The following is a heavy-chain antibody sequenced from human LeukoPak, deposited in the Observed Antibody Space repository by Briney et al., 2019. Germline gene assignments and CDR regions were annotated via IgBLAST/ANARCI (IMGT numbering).Heavy chain of an antibody. Sequence: PGGSLRLSFAASGFTFSSFWMDRVRQAPGKGLVWVSRINSDGSSTNYADSVKGRFTISRDNAKNTLYLQMNSLRAEDTAVYYCERDQGTMGGKGYWGQGILVTVSS. CDR1: GFTFSSFW. J-gene: IGHJ4*02. D-gene: IGHD3-10*01. CDR3: ERDQGTMGGKGY. CDR2: INSDGSST. V-gene: IGHV3-74*01.